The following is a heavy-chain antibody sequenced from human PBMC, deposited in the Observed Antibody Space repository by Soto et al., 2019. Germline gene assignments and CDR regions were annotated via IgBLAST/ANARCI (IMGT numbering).Heavy chain of an antibody. D-gene: IGHD3-9*01. CDR2: IYSGGST. Sequence: GGSLRLSCAASGFTVSSNYMSWVRQAPGKGLEWVSVIYSGGSTYYADSVKGRFTISRHNSKNTLYLQMNSLRAEDTAVYYCASYILTGPRLGGFEIWGQGTMVTVSS. CDR1: GFTVSSNY. CDR3: ASYILTGPRLGGFEI. J-gene: IGHJ3*02. V-gene: IGHV3-53*04.